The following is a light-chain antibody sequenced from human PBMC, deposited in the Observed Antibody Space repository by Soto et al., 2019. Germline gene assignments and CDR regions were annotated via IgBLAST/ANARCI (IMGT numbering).Light chain of an antibody. Sequence: QSVLTQPGSVSGSLGQSVTISCTGPRSDIGDSNFISWYQHSPGKAPRLLIYEVNNRPSGVSRRFSGSKAGNTASLTISGLLDDDEADYFCASFSSGTILVFGSGTKVTVL. CDR1: RSDIGDSNF. J-gene: IGLJ1*01. CDR3: ASFSSGTILV. CDR2: EVN. V-gene: IGLV2-14*01.